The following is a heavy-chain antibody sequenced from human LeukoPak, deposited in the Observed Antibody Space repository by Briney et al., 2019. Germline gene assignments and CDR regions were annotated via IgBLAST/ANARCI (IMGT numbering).Heavy chain of an antibody. Sequence: GASVKVSCKASGYTFSNYGLTWVREAPGQGLEYLGWIYTSNGNANYAPNFRGRLTMTADTSTTTAYMELRSLRSDDTAVYYCAKVLWVRGVIGLDDWGQGTLVTVSS. D-gene: IGHD3-10*01. CDR1: GYTFSNYG. CDR2: IYTSNGNA. J-gene: IGHJ4*02. CDR3: AKVLWVRGVIGLDD. V-gene: IGHV1-18*01.